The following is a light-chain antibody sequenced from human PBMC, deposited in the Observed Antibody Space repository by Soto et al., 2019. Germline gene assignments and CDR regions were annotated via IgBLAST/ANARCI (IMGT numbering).Light chain of an antibody. CDR1: SSDVGGYKF. V-gene: IGLV2-14*01. Sequence: QSALTQPASVSASPGQSITISCTGTSSDVGGYKFVSWYQHHPGKAPKLMIYEVNNRPSGVSNRFSGSKSGNTASLTISGLQPEDEADYYCLSYAGSYTLVFGGGTKVTVL. J-gene: IGLJ2*01. CDR3: LSYAGSYTLV. CDR2: EVN.